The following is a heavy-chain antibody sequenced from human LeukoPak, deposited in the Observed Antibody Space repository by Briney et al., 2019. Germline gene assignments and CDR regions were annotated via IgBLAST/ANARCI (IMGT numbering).Heavy chain of an antibody. CDR1: GFTSGIYA. Sequence: GGSLRLSCAASGFTSGIYAVSWDRQAPGKGLEWVSAFSGGGDSYYADSVKGRFTISRDNSKKILYLQMNSLRAEDTAVYYCGKEVERHFDLKYWGQGTLVTVSS. V-gene: IGHV3-23*01. J-gene: IGHJ4*02. CDR2: FSGGGDS. CDR3: GKEVERHFDLKY.